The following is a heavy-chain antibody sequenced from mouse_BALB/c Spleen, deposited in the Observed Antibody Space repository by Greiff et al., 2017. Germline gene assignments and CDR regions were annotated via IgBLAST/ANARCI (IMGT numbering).Heavy chain of an antibody. J-gene: IGHJ3*01. V-gene: IGHV2-5-1*01. CDR1: GFSLTSYG. D-gene: IGHD1-1*01. CDR2: IWRGGST. CDR3: AKNEVGYYGEFAY. Sequence: VQLQQSGPSLVQPSQSLSITCTVSGFSLTSYGVHWVRQSPGKGLEWLGVIWRGGSTDYNAAFMSRLSITKDNSKSQVFFKMNSLQADDTAIYYCAKNEVGYYGEFAYWGQGTLVTVSA.